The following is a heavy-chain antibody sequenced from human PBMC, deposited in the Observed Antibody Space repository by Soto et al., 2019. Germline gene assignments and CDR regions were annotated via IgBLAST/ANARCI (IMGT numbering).Heavy chain of an antibody. D-gene: IGHD3-16*01. CDR3: AKDWGRSVPYGMDV. V-gene: IGHV3-23*01. J-gene: IGHJ6*02. CDR2: ISGSGGST. Sequence: LILSCAASGFTFSSYASSWVRQAPVKGLEWGSAISGSGGSTYYADSVKGRFTISRDNSKNTLYLQMNSLRAEDTAVYYCAKDWGRSVPYGMDVWGQGTTVTVSS. CDR1: GFTFSSYA.